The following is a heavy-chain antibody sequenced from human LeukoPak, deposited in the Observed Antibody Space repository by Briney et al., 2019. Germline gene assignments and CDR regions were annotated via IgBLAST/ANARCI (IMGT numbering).Heavy chain of an antibody. CDR2: TSSDGSSK. CDR3: AKASSAWYGIFDY. Sequence: GSLRLSCAASKFTFSTFAMHWVRQAPGKGLEWVALTSSDGSSKYYTDSVKGRFTISRDNSKNTLYLQMNSLRAEDTAVYYCAKASSAWYGIFDYWGQGTLVTVSS. D-gene: IGHD6-19*01. CDR1: KFTFSTFA. J-gene: IGHJ4*02. V-gene: IGHV3-30-3*01.